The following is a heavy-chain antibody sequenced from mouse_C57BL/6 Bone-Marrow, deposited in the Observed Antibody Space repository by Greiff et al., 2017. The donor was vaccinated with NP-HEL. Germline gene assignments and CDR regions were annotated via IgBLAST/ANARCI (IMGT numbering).Heavy chain of an antibody. D-gene: IGHD1-1*01. CDR3: VVGTVYFDY. CDR2: IRSKSNNYAT. J-gene: IGHJ2*01. CDR1: GFSFNTYA. V-gene: IGHV10-1*01. Sequence: EVQLQQSGGGLVQPKGSLKLSCAASGFSFNTYAMNWVRQAPGKGLEWVARIRSKSNNYATYYADSVKDRFTISRDDSESMLYLQMNNLKTEDTAMYYCVVGTVYFDYWGQGTTLTVSS.